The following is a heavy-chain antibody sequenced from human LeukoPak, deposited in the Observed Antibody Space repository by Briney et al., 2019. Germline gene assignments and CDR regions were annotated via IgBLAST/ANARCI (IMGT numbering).Heavy chain of an antibody. D-gene: IGHD3-9*01. CDR2: ISSSGSTI. V-gene: IGHV3-11*01. CDR1: GFTFSDYY. CDR3: ARVLPYYDILTGPFDY. Sequence: GGSLRLTCAASGFTFSDYYMSWIRQAPGEGLEWVSYISSSGSTIYYADSVKGRFTISRDNAKNSLYLQMNSLRAEDTAVYYCARVLPYYDILTGPFDYWGQGTLVTVSS. J-gene: IGHJ4*02.